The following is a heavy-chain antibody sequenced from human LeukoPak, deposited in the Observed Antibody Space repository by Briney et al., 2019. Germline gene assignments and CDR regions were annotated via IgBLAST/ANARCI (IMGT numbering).Heavy chain of an antibody. D-gene: IGHD6-19*01. CDR2: IYYSGST. CDR1: GGSFSGYY. Sequence: SETLSLTCAVYGGSFSGYYWSWIRQHPGKGLEWIGYIYYSGSTYYNPSLKSRVTISVDTSKNQFSLKLSSVTAADTAVYYCARDEVSSGWYYFDYWAQGTLVTVSS. CDR3: ARDEVSSGWYYFDY. J-gene: IGHJ4*02. V-gene: IGHV4-31*11.